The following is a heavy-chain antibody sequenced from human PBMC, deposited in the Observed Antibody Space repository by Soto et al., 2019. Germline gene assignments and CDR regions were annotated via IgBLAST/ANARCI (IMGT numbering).Heavy chain of an antibody. CDR2: IRRKANSYTT. CDR3: AMLGGWSGGSSGMDV. CDR1: GLIFSDYH. D-gene: IGHD6-19*01. Sequence: DWHGGSLRISCAASGLIFSDYHMDWVRQAPGKGLEWFGRIRRKANSYTTEYAASVKGRFTISRDDSKNSLYLQMNSLKSEDTAVYYCAMLGGWSGGSSGMDVWGQGTTVTVSS. J-gene: IGHJ6*02. V-gene: IGHV3-72*01.